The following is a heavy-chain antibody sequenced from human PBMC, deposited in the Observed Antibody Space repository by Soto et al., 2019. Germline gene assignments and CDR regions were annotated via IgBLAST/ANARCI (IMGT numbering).Heavy chain of an antibody. Sequence: SETLSLTCTVSGGSISSYYWSWIRQPPGKGLEWIGYIYYSGGTNYNPSLKSRVTISVDTSKNQFSLKLSSVTAADTAVYYCARHAADPYSNYKDNYYYYYMDVWGKGTTVTVSS. CDR1: GGSISSYY. V-gene: IGHV4-59*08. CDR2: IYYSGGT. J-gene: IGHJ6*03. D-gene: IGHD4-4*01. CDR3: ARHAADPYSNYKDNYYYYYMDV.